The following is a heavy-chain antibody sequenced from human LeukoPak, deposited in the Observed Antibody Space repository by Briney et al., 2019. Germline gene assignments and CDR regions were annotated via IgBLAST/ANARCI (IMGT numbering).Heavy chain of an antibody. V-gene: IGHV3-23*01. CDR3: AKGPYGDPIHYFDY. D-gene: IGHD4-17*01. CDR1: GFTFNKYT. Sequence: GGSLRLSCAASGFTFNKYTMNWVRQAPGKGLEWVSAISASGGSTYYADSVKGRFTISRDNSKDTLYLQMNSLRAEDTAIYYCAKGPYGDPIHYFDYWGQGTLVTVSS. CDR2: ISASGGST. J-gene: IGHJ4*02.